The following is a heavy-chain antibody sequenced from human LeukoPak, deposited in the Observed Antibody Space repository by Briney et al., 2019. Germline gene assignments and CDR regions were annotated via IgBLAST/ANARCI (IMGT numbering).Heavy chain of an antibody. CDR3: ARDFSDKYYYYGMDV. V-gene: IGHV3-66*01. J-gene: IGHJ6*02. CDR1: GFTFSSYA. D-gene: IGHD2/OR15-2a*01. CDR2: IYSGGST. Sequence: GGSLRLSCAASGFTFSSYAMTWVRQAPRKGLEWVSVIYSGGSTYYADSVKGRFTISRDNSKNTLYLQMNSLRAEDTAVYYCARDFSDKYYYYGMDVWGQGTTVTVSS.